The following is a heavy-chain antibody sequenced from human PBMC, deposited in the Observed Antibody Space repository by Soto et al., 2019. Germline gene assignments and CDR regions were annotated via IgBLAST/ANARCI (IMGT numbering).Heavy chain of an antibody. CDR1: GGSISSYY. CDR2: IYYSGST. D-gene: IGHD1-1*01. Sequence: SETLSLTCTVSGGSISSYYWSWIRQPPGKGLEWIGYIYYSGSTNYNPSLKSRVTISVDTSNNQFSLKLSSVTAADTAVYYCARVRLESAKFDPWGQGTLVTVSS. V-gene: IGHV4-59*01. J-gene: IGHJ5*02. CDR3: ARVRLESAKFDP.